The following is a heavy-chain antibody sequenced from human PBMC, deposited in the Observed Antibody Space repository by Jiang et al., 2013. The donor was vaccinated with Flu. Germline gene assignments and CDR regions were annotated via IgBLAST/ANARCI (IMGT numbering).Heavy chain of an antibody. CDR1: GGSISSCY. CDR3: ARPHRDCSAGSCYSGWFDP. Sequence: GSGLVKPSETLSLTCTVSGGSISSCYWSWIRQPPGKGLEWLGYIDDSGSTDYNPSLKSRVTIYADTSKNQVSLNLTSVTAADTAVYYCARPHRDCSAGSCYSGWFDPWGQGALVTVSS. J-gene: IGHJ5*02. V-gene: IGHV4-59*08. CDR2: IDDSGST. D-gene: IGHD2-15*01.